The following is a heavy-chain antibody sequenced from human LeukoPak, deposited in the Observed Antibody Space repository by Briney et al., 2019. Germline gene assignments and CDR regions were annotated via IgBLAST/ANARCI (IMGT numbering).Heavy chain of an antibody. D-gene: IGHD3-10*01. V-gene: IGHV5-51*01. Sequence: GESLKISCKGSGYSFTNYWVAWVRQMPGKGLEWMGIIYPGDSETRYSPSFQGQVTISADKSISTAYLQWSSLQASDTAMYYCARQIGSGSYGRFDSWSQGTLVTVSS. CDR1: GYSFTNYW. CDR3: ARQIGSGSYGRFDS. CDR2: IYPGDSET. J-gene: IGHJ5*01.